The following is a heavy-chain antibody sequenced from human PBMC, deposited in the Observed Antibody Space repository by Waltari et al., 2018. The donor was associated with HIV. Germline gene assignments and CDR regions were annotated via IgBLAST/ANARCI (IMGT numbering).Heavy chain of an antibody. CDR1: DCSISSYY. CDR3: ARDRTPYGMDV. V-gene: IGHV4-59*01. D-gene: IGHD2-15*01. J-gene: IGHJ6*02. CDR2: IYYSGST. Sequence: QVQLQASGPGLVQPSEPLSLTFTVSDCSISSYYWSWIRHPPGKGMEWIGYIYYSGSTNYNPSLKSRVTISVDTSKNQFSLKLSSVTAADTAVYYCARDRTPYGMDVWGQGTTVTVSS.